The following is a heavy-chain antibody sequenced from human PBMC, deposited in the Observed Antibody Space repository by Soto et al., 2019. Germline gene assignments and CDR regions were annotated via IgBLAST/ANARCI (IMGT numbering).Heavy chain of an antibody. V-gene: IGHV4-31*03. Sequence: SETLSLTCTVSGGSISSGGHYWSWIRQHPGKGLEWIGYIYYSGSTYYNPSLKSRVTISVDTSKNQFSLKLSSVTAADTAVYYCARVTMVRGVIWFDPWGQGTLVTVSS. J-gene: IGHJ5*02. CDR2: IYYSGST. D-gene: IGHD3-10*01. CDR3: ARVTMVRGVIWFDP. CDR1: GGSISSGGHY.